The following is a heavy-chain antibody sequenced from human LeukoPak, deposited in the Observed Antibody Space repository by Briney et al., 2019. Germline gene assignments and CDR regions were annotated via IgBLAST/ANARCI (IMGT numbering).Heavy chain of an antibody. CDR1: GFTFSNAW. D-gene: IGHD3-10*01. Sequence: GGSLRLSCAASGFTFSNAWMSWVRQAPGKGLEWVGRIKSKTDGGTTDYAAPVKGRFTISRDDSKNTLYLQMNSLKTEDTAVYYCARDKRDGGSGSYYHDYWGQGTLVTVSS. CDR3: ARDKRDGGSGSYYHDY. V-gene: IGHV3-15*01. J-gene: IGHJ4*02. CDR2: IKSKTDGGTT.